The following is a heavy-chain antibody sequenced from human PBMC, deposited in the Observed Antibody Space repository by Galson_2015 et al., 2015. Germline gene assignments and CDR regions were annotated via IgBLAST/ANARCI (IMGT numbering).Heavy chain of an antibody. D-gene: IGHD6-19*01. J-gene: IGHJ6*02. CDR1: GFSFSSSA. Sequence: SVKVSCKASGFSFSSSAMQWVRQDRGQRLERIGWIVVGSGNTNYAQKFQERVTITRDMSTSTAYMELSSLRSEDTAVYYCAAGFIAVAGTPYYYHYYGLDVWGQGTTVTVSS. V-gene: IGHV1-58*02. CDR3: AAGFIAVAGTPYYYHYYGLDV. CDR2: IVVGSGNT.